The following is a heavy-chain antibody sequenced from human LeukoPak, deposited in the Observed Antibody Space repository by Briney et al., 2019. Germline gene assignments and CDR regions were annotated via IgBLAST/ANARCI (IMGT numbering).Heavy chain of an antibody. CDR2: IYHSGST. D-gene: IGHD3-16*02. CDR1: GGSISSGGYP. CDR3: ARARVGYDYVWGSYRNTTYYFDY. J-gene: IGHJ4*02. Sequence: SETLSLTCAVSGGSISSGGYPWSWIRQPPGKGLEWIGYIYHSGSTYYNPSLKSRVTISVDRSKDQFSLKLSSVTAADTAVYYCARARVGYDYVWGSYRNTTYYFDYWGQGTLVTVSS. V-gene: IGHV4-30-2*01.